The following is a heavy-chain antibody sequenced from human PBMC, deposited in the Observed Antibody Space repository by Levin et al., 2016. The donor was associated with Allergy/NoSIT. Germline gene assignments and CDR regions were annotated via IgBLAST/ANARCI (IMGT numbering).Heavy chain of an antibody. CDR1: GLTFSDYA. CDR2: ISNNGHST. CDR3: VKGGYNDFWSGYYMASTDSMDV. V-gene: IGHV3-64D*09. D-gene: IGHD3-3*01. Sequence: GGSLRLSCRASGLTFSDYAMHWVRQAPGKGLEYVSAISNNGHSTYYADSLKGRFTISRENSKNTLYLQMSSLRAEDTAVYYCVKGGYNDFWSGYYMASTDSMDVWGQGTTVTVSS. J-gene: IGHJ6*02.